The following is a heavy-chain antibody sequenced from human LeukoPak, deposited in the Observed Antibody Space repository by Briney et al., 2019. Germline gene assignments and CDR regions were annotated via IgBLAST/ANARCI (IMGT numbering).Heavy chain of an antibody. CDR1: GDSIRRFY. CDR3: ARWNYNILTGYRYFDY. V-gene: IGHV4-59*01. D-gene: IGHD3-9*01. Sequence: SETLSLTCSVSGDSIRRFYWSWIRQPPGKELEWIGYFSYNGDTIYNPALNSRVTISVDASKNQFSLRMSSVTAADTAVYYCARWNYNILTGYRYFDYWGQGTLVTVSS. CDR2: FSYNGDT. J-gene: IGHJ4*02.